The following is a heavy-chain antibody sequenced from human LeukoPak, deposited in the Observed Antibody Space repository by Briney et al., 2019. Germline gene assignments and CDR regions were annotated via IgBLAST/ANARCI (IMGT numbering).Heavy chain of an antibody. CDR3: AELGITMIGGV. J-gene: IGHJ6*04. CDR1: GFTFSSYE. CDR2: ISSSGSTI. D-gene: IGHD3-10*02. V-gene: IGHV3-48*03. Sequence: GSLRLSCAASGFTFSSYEMNWVRQAPGRGLEWVSYISSSGSTIYYADSVKGRFTISRDNAKNSLYLQMNSLRAEDTAVYYCAELGITMIGGVWGKGTTVTISS.